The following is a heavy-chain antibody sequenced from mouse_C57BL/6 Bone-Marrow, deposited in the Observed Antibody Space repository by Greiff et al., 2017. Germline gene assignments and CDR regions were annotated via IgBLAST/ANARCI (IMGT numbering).Heavy chain of an antibody. CDR2: INPGSGGT. J-gene: IGHJ2*01. V-gene: IGHV1-54*01. Sequence: VQLQQSGAELVRPGTSVKVSCKASGYAFTNYLIEWVKQRPGQGLEWIGVINPGSGGTNYNEKFKGKATLTADKSSSSAYMQLSSLTSEDSAVXFCARVPFYWGQGTTLTVSS. CDR3: ARVPFY. CDR1: GYAFTNYL.